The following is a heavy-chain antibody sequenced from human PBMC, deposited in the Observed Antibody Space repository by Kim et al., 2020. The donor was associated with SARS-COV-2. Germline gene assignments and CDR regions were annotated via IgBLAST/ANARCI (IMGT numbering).Heavy chain of an antibody. CDR3: AKDQGLGSGYDWSNWFDP. CDR1: GFTFSSYG. J-gene: IGHJ5*02. V-gene: IGHV3-30*18. D-gene: IGHD5-12*01. CDR2: ISYDGSNK. Sequence: GGSLRLSCAASGFTFSSYGMHWVRQAPGKGLEWVAVISYDGSNKYYADSVKGRFTISRDNSKNTLYLQMNSLRAEDTAVYYCAKDQGLGSGYDWSNWFDPWGQGTLVTVSS.